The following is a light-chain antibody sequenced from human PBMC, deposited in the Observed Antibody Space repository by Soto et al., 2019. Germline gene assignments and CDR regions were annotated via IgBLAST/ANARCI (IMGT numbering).Light chain of an antibody. CDR1: QSVLYSSNNMNY. CDR3: QQYYSTPWT. Sequence: DVVLTQSPDSLAVSLGERATINCKSSQSVLYSSNNMNYLACYQQKAGQPPKLLIYWASTRESGVPDRFGGSGSGTEFTLTISSLQAEDVAVYYCQQYYSTPWTFGQGTKV. J-gene: IGKJ1*01. CDR2: WAS. V-gene: IGKV4-1*01.